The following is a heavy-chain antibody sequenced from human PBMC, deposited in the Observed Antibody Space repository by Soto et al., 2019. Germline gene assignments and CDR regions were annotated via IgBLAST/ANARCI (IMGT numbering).Heavy chain of an antibody. V-gene: IGHV4-34*01. CDR2: ITPGGSA. J-gene: IGHJ4*02. Sequence: LSLPCVVYGRSLRGYYWSWIRQLPGKGLEWIGEITPGGSAAYHPSLRRRVTISLDTSNNQISLELNLVTAADTGIYYCARGGGWRWTPTWGQGTLVTVSS. D-gene: IGHD3-3*01. CDR1: GRSLRGYY. CDR3: ARGGGWRWTPT.